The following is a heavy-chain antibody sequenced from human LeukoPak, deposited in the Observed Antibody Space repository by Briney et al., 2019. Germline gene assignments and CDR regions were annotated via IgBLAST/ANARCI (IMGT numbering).Heavy chain of an antibody. CDR3: AKSEANCGGDCYPDAFDI. Sequence: GGSLRLSCAASGFTLGSYAMSWVRQAPGKGLEWVSAISGSGGSTYYADSVKGRFTISRDNSKSTLYLQMNSLRAEDTAVYYCAKSEANCGGDCYPDAFDIWGQGTMVTVSS. J-gene: IGHJ3*02. D-gene: IGHD2-21*02. CDR1: GFTLGSYA. CDR2: ISGSGGST. V-gene: IGHV3-23*01.